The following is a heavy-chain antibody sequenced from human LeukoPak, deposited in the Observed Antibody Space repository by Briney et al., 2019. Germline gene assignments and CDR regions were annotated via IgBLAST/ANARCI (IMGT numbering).Heavy chain of an antibody. D-gene: IGHD3-22*01. J-gene: IGHJ6*03. Sequence: ASVKVSCKTSGYSFTNYAIHWVRQAPGQGLEWMGWINTNTGNPSYALDFTGRLVLSLDTSVSTAHLHLDSLKAEDTAVYYCARERNDCYGSSGCVGDSYMDVWGKGTTVTVSS. CDR1: GYSFTNYA. V-gene: IGHV7-4-1*01. CDR2: INTNTGNP. CDR3: ARERNDCYGSSGCVGDSYMDV.